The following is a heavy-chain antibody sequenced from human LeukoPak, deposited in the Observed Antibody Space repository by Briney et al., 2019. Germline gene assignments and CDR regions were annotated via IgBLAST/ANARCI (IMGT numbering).Heavy chain of an antibody. Sequence: SETLSLTCTVSGGSISSSSYYWGWIRQPPGKGPEWIGSIYYSGSTYYNPSLKSRVTISVDTSKNQFSLKLSSVTAADTAVYYCARHPRYCSGGSCYFDYWGQGTLVTVSS. CDR3: ARHPRYCSGGSCYFDY. CDR2: IYYSGST. V-gene: IGHV4-39*01. D-gene: IGHD2-15*01. J-gene: IGHJ4*02. CDR1: GGSISSSSYY.